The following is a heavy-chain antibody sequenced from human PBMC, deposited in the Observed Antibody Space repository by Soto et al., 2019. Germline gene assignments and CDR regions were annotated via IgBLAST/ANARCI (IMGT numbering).Heavy chain of an antibody. CDR1: GGTFSSYA. CDR3: AREAAYYFDY. J-gene: IGHJ4*02. Sequence: VASVKVSCKASGGTFSSYAISWVRQAPGRGREWMGGIIPIFGTANYAQKFQGRVTITADESTSTAYMELSSLRSEDTAVYYCAREAAYYFDYWGQGTLVTVSS. CDR2: IIPIFGTA. V-gene: IGHV1-69*13.